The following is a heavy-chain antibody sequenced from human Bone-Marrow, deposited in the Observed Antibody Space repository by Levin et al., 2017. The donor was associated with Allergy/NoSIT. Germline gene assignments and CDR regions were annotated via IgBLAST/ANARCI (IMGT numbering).Heavy chain of an antibody. J-gene: IGHJ4*02. D-gene: IGHD2-15*01. Sequence: GESLKISCAASGFTVGHFWMHWVRQAPGKGLVWVSRINNAGTTINYADSVRGRFTISRDSAKNTVYLQMNSLRAEDTAVYYCARDGSYTLDYWGLGTLVIVSS. V-gene: IGHV3-74*01. CDR3: ARDGSYTLDY. CDR1: GFTVGHFW. CDR2: INNAGTTI.